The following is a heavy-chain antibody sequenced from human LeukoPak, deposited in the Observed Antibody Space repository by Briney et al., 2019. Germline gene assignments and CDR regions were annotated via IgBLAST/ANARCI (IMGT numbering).Heavy chain of an antibody. V-gene: IGHV5-51*01. D-gene: IGHD3-9*01. CDR1: GYSFTSYW. J-gene: IGHJ4*02. Sequence: GESLKISCKGSGYSFTSYWIGWVRQMPGKGLEWLGIIYPGDSDTRYSPSFQGQVTISADKSISTAYLQWSSLKASDTAIYYCARRERYFAGGRYFDYWGQGTLVTVSS. CDR3: ARRERYFAGGRYFDY. CDR2: IYPGDSDT.